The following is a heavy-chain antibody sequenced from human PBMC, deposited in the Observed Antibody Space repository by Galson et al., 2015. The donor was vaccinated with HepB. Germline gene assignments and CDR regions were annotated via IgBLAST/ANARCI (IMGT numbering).Heavy chain of an antibody. CDR3: ALYYNFWAD. Sequence: SVKVSCKASGFSFSNYDITWVRQATGQGPEWLGWMDPNSGNTGYAQKFQGRITITRDISINTAYMELRSLRSDDTAVYYCALYYNFWADWGQGTLVTVSS. V-gene: IGHV1-8*01. J-gene: IGHJ4*02. CDR1: GFSFSNYD. CDR2: MDPNSGNT. D-gene: IGHD3-3*01.